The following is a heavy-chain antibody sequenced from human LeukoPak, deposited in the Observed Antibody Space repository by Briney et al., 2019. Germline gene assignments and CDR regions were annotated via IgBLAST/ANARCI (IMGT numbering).Heavy chain of an antibody. D-gene: IGHD3-10*01. Sequence: ASVKVSCKASGYTFTSYDINWVRQATGQGLERMGWMNPNSGNTGYAQKFQGRVTMTRNTSISTAYMELSSLRSEDTAVYYCARGRGLWLGELSHDYWGQGTLVTVSS. V-gene: IGHV1-8*01. CDR3: ARGRGLWLGELSHDY. CDR1: GYTFTSYD. J-gene: IGHJ4*02. CDR2: MNPNSGNT.